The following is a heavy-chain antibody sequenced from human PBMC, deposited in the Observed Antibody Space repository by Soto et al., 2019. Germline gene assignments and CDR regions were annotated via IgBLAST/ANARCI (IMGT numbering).Heavy chain of an antibody. CDR2: IIPIFGTA. CDR1: GGTFSSYA. D-gene: IGHD5-18*01. Sequence: GASVKVSCKASGGTFSSYAISWVRQAPGQGLEWMGGIIPIFGTANYAQKFQGRVTITADKSTSTAYMELSSLRSEDTAVYYCARYVGTAMAPYWYFDLWGRGTLVTAPQ. CDR3: ARYVGTAMAPYWYFDL. J-gene: IGHJ2*01. V-gene: IGHV1-69*06.